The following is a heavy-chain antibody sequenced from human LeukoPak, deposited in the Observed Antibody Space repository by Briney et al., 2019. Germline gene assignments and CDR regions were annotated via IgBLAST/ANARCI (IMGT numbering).Heavy chain of an antibody. D-gene: IGHD3-10*01. CDR1: GGSISSYY. V-gene: IGHV4-4*07. Sequence: SETLSLTCTVSGGSISSYYWSWIRQPAGKKLEWIGRIYTSGSTNYNPSLRSPVTMSVDTSKNQFSLKLSSVTAADTAVYYCARDRFGSGSYPDYFDYWGQGTLVIVSA. CDR2: IYTSGST. J-gene: IGHJ4*02. CDR3: ARDRFGSGSYPDYFDY.